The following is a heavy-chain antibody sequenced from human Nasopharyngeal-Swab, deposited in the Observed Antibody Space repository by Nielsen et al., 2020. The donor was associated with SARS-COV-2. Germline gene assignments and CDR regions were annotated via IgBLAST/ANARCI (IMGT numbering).Heavy chain of an antibody. CDR1: GFTLSSFW. CDR3: ARDLVGATWSYCYYGMDV. Sequence: GESLKISCAASGFTLSSFWMTWVRQAPGKGLEWVANIKQDGSEKYYVDSVKGRFTISRDNAKNSLYLQMNSLRDEDTAVYYCARDLVGATWSYCYYGMDVWGQGTTVTVSS. CDR2: IKQDGSEK. D-gene: IGHD1-26*01. J-gene: IGHJ6*02. V-gene: IGHV3-7*01.